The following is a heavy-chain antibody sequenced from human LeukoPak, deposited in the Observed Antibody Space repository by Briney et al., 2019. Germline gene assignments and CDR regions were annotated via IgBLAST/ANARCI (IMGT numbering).Heavy chain of an antibody. V-gene: IGHV3-7*01. Sequence: GGSLRLSCAASGFTFSSYWMSWVRQAPGKGLEWVANIKQDGSEKYYVDSVEGRFTLSRDDAKNSLYLQMNSLRVDDSAVYYCARGPDYGARVDYLDYWGQGALVTVSS. J-gene: IGHJ4*02. CDR2: IKQDGSEK. CDR1: GFTFSSYW. CDR3: ARGPDYGARVDYLDY. D-gene: IGHD4-17*01.